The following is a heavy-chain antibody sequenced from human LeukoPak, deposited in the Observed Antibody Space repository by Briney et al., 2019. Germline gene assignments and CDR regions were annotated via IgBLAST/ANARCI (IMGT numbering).Heavy chain of an antibody. V-gene: IGHV3-21*01. CDR2: ISSSSSYI. D-gene: IGHD6-13*01. CDR1: GFTFSSYS. J-gene: IGHJ3*02. Sequence: GGSLRLSCAASGFTFSSYSMNWVRQAPGKGLEWVSSISSSSSYIYYADSVKGRFTISRDNAKNSLYLQMDSLRAEDTAVYYCARPIYGDSSSWYRAFDIWGQGTMVTVSS. CDR3: ARPIYGDSSSWYRAFDI.